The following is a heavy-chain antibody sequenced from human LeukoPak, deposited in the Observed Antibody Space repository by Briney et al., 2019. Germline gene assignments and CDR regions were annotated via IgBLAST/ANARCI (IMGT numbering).Heavy chain of an antibody. J-gene: IGHJ4*02. CDR2: FGTRGTSI. Sequence: GGSLRLSCTASGFTFSGYSMNWIRQAPGKGLEWVSSFGTRGTSIYHAGSVKGRFAISRDNAKNSLYLQMNSLRAEDTALYYCAREVSEGFDFWGQGTLVTVSS. D-gene: IGHD3-22*01. CDR1: GFTFSGYS. CDR3: AREVSEGFDF. V-gene: IGHV3-21*01.